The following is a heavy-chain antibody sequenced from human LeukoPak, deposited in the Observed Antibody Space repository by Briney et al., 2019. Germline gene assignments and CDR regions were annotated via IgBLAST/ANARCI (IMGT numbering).Heavy chain of an antibody. CDR1: GFTFDDYA. CDR3: VKVGDFDY. Sequence: GGSLRLSCTASGFTFDDYAMHWVRQAPGKGLEWVSGITWNSIDYADSVKGRFTISRDNAKNSPHLQMNSLRAEDTALYYYVKVGDFDYWGQGTLVTVSS. V-gene: IGHV3-9*01. CDR2: ITWNSI. J-gene: IGHJ4*02. D-gene: IGHD3-10*01.